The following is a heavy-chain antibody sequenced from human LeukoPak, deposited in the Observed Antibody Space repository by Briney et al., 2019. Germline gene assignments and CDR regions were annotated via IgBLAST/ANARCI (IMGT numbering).Heavy chain of an antibody. J-gene: IGHJ3*02. V-gene: IGHV4-59*01. CDR2: IYDSGST. D-gene: IGHD3-22*01. CDR1: GGSISSYY. CDR3: ASLTTADAFDI. Sequence: NPSETLSLTCTVSGGSISSYYWSWIRQPPGKRLEWIGYIYDSGSTNHNPSLKSRVTISVDTSKNQFSLKLSSVTAADTAVFYCASLTTADAFDIWGQGTMVTVSS.